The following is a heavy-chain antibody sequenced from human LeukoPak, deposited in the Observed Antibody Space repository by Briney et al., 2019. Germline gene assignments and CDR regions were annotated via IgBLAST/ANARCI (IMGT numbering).Heavy chain of an antibody. D-gene: IGHD1/OR15-1a*01. Sequence: PGGSLRLSCTVSGFTVSSNSMSWVRQAPGKGLEWVSAISGSGDNTYYADSVKGRFTISRDNSKNTLYLQMNSLRAEDTAVYYCAKGPRALEHSTHMFDHWGQGTLVTVSS. CDR3: AKGPRALEHSTHMFDH. CDR1: GFTVSSNS. CDR2: ISGSGDNT. J-gene: IGHJ4*02. V-gene: IGHV3-23*01.